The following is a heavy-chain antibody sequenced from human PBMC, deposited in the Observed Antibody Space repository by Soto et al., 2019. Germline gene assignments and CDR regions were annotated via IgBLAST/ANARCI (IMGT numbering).Heavy chain of an antibody. V-gene: IGHV3-7*01. D-gene: IGHD3-16*02. CDR3: ARDRYIIPGWFDS. Sequence: GGSLRLSCAASGFTFSSYWMSWVRQAPGKGLEWVANIKQDGSERYYVDSVKGRFTISRDNAKNSLYLQMNSLRAEDTAVYYCARDRYIIPGWFDSWGQGTLVTVSS. CDR2: IKQDGSER. CDR1: GFTFSSYW. J-gene: IGHJ5*01.